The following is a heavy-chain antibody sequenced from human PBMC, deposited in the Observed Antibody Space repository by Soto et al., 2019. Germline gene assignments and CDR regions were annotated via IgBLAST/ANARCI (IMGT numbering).Heavy chain of an antibody. Sequence: SETLSLTCTVSGASISGHFWSWIRQPPGKGLEWIAYSYNSGSSYNPSLKSRVTISVDTSKNQLSLELTSVIAADSAVYYCAINADVWGQGTTVTV. J-gene: IGHJ6*02. CDR3: AINADV. CDR1: GASISGHF. CDR2: SYNSGS. V-gene: IGHV4-59*08.